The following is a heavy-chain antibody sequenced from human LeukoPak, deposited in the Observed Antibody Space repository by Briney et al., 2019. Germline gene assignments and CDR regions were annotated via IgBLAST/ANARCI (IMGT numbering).Heavy chain of an antibody. CDR1: GGSFTIYQ. Sequence: SETLSLTCAVSGGSFTIYQWSWIRQSPGKGLEWIGDINRSGSTDYNPALRSRVFISMDTSKNQFSLQLSSVTAADTAVYYCARGGAADYWGQGTLVTVSS. D-gene: IGHD4/OR15-4a*01. CDR2: INRSGST. CDR3: ARGGAADY. J-gene: IGHJ4*02. V-gene: IGHV4-34*01.